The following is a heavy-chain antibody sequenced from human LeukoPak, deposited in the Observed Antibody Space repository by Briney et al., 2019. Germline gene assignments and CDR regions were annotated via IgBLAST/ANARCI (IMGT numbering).Heavy chain of an antibody. Sequence: GASVKVSCKASGYTFTSYDINWVRQAPGQGLEWRGWMNPNSGNTGYAQKFQGRVTMTRNTSISTAYMELSSLRSEDTAVYYCARGCYLGGKNWFDPWGQGTLVTVSS. CDR3: ARGCYLGGKNWFDP. J-gene: IGHJ5*02. CDR1: GYTFTSYD. V-gene: IGHV1-8*01. D-gene: IGHD2-21*02. CDR2: MNPNSGNT.